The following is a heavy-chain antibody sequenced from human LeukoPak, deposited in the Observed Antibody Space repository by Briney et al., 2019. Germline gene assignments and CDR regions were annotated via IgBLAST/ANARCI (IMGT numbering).Heavy chain of an antibody. J-gene: IGHJ4*02. CDR2: IGPTGSDR. CDR3: ATETNGRHYDY. Sequence: GGSLRLYCTASGLTFSTSGFNWVRQAPGEGLEWVASIGPTGSDRYHADSIKGRFTISRDNPNNCLYLQMNSLRAEDTAVYYCATETNGRHYDYWGQGTLLTVSS. D-gene: IGHD1-14*01. V-gene: IGHV3-21*06. CDR1: GLTFSTSG.